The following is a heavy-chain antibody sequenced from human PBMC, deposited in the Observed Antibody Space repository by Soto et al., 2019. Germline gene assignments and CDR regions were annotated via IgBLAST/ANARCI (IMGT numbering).Heavy chain of an antibody. CDR1: GFSLSANGVG. Sequence: QITLKESGPTLVKPTQNLTLTCTFSGFSLSANGVGVGWVRQPPGKALEWLGIIYGDDDKFYSPSLKSRLNITKDTSKNQVVLTMSNMDPVDTATYYCAQRLLGHQLRYFDYSGQGTLVTVSS. D-gene: IGHD2-2*01. CDR3: AQRLLGHQLRYFDY. CDR2: IYGDDDK. V-gene: IGHV2-5*02. J-gene: IGHJ4*02.